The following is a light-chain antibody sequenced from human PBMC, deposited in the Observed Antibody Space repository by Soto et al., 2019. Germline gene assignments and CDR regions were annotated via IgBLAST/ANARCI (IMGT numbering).Light chain of an antibody. CDR1: QSVKNN. CDR2: GAS. Sequence: EMVMTQSPAILSVSPGERATLSCRASQSVKNNLAWYQQKPGQAPRLLIYGASTMATGIPARFSGSGSGTEFTLTISSLQYEDFAVYYCLQYNNWPRTFGPGTKVEIK. J-gene: IGKJ1*01. V-gene: IGKV3-15*01. CDR3: LQYNNWPRT.